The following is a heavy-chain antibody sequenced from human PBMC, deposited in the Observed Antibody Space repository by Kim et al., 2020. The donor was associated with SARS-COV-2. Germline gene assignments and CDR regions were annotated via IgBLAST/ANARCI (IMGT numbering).Heavy chain of an antibody. Sequence: GGSLRLSCAASGFTFDDYAMHWVRQAPGKGLEWVSGISWNSGSIGYADSVKGRFTISRDNAKNSLYMQMNSLRAEDTALYYCTKDFKGVATPLHYYYGMDVWGQGTTVTVSS. D-gene: IGHD4-4*01. J-gene: IGHJ6*02. V-gene: IGHV3-9*01. CDR3: TKDFKGVATPLHYYYGMDV. CDR1: GFTFDDYA. CDR2: ISWNSGSI.